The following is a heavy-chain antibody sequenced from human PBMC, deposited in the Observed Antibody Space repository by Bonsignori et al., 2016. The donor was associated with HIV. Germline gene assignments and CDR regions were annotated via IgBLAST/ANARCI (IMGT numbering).Heavy chain of an antibody. D-gene: IGHD3-10*01. CDR3: ARTMARGEIPWDYFDY. CDR2: IKEDGSDK. V-gene: IGHV3-7*01. J-gene: IGHJ4*02. Sequence: WIRQPPRKGLEWVASIKEDGSDKYYVDSVKGRFSISRDNAENSLYLQMNSLRAEDTAVYFCARTMARGEIPWDYFDYWGQGTLVTVSS.